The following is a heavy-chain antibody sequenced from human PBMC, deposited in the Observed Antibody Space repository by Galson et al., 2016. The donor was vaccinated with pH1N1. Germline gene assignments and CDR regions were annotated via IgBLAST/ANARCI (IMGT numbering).Heavy chain of an antibody. J-gene: IGHJ4*02. Sequence: PALVKPTQTLTLTCTFSGFSLSTSATCVSSIRQPPGHALEWLALLAWHADNYYTTSLKTRPTIPKDTPKNQVVLTMTNMDPVDTATYYCARFNYGDYVNYFDYWGQGTLVTVSS. D-gene: IGHD4-17*01. CDR1: GFSLSTSATC. CDR2: LAWHADN. CDR3: ARFNYGDYVNYFDY. V-gene: IGHV2-70*01.